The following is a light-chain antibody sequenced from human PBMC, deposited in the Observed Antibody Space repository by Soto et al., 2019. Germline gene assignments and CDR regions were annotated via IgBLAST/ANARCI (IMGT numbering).Light chain of an antibody. V-gene: IGKV1-39*01. CDR2: AAS. J-gene: IGKJ2*01. CDR1: QSISSY. Sequence: DIQMTQSPSSLSASVGDRVTITCRASQSISSYLNWNQQKPGKAPKLLIYAASSLQSGVQSRFSGSGSGTDFNLTISSLQPEDFATYSCQQSYSTPYTFGQGTKLEIK. CDR3: QQSYSTPYT.